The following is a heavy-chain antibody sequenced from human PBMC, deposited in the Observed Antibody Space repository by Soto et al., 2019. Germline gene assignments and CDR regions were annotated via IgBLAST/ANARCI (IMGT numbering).Heavy chain of an antibody. V-gene: IGHV4-30-4*01. D-gene: IGHD3-10*01. J-gene: IGHJ5*02. CDR2: IYYSGST. CDR3: ARPAGHYGSGSYYKSPDADPPPTLYNWFDP. Sequence: SETLSLTCTVSGGSISSGDYYWSWIRQPPGKGLEWIGYIYYSGSTYYKPSLKSRVTISVDTSKNQFSLKLSSVTAADTAVYYCARPAGHYGSGSYYKSPDADPPPTLYNWFDPWGQGTLVTSPQ. CDR1: GGSISSGDYY.